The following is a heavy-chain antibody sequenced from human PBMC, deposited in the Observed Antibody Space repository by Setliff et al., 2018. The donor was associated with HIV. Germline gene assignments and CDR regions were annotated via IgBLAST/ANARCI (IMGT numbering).Heavy chain of an antibody. Sequence: ASVKVSCKASGYTFTGYYIHWVRRAPGQGLEWMGRINPSSGGTNYAPKFQDRVTMTRDKSISTAYMELSRLRSDDTAVYYCATWGGSPDGYFYYYMDVWGKGTTVTVSS. D-gene: IGHD1-26*01. J-gene: IGHJ6*03. CDR1: GYTFTGYY. V-gene: IGHV1-2*06. CDR3: ATWGGSPDGYFYYYMDV. CDR2: INPSSGGT.